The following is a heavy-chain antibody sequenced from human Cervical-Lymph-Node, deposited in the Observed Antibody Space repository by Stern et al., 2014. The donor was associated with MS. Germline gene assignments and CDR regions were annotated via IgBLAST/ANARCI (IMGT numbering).Heavy chain of an antibody. V-gene: IGHV2-26*01. J-gene: IGHJ3*02. Sequence: QVTLRESGPVLVNPTETLTLTCTVFGFSLSNARMGVSWIRQPPGKALEWLAHIFSNDEKSYSTSLKGRLTISKDTSKSQVVLTMTHMDPVDTATYYCARMMQHLAGDAFDIWGQGTMVSVSS. CDR1: GFSLSNARMG. CDR3: ARMMQHLAGDAFDI. CDR2: IFSNDEK. D-gene: IGHD6-13*01.